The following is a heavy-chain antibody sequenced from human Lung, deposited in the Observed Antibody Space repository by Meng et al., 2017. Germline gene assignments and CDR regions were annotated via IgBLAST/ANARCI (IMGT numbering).Heavy chain of an antibody. Sequence: VESGGDLVEPGGSLRLSCAASGFCFRNAWMSWVRQARGNGLEWVGRIKSKTDGETADYAAPVKGRFPISRDDSQNTLYLQMNSLKTEDTAVYYCQWLSTHPPDQWGQGTLVTVSS. CDR1: GFCFRNAW. J-gene: IGHJ4*01. V-gene: IGHV3-15*01. D-gene: IGHD3-22*01. CDR3: QWLSTHPPDQ. CDR2: IKSKTDGETA.